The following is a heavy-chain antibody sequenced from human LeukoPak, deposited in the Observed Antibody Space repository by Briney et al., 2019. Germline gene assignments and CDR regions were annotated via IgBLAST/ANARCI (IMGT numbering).Heavy chain of an antibody. D-gene: IGHD2-15*01. CDR3: TRHPAEGDY. V-gene: IGHV3-23*01. CDR1: GFTFSSYA. CDR2: IGSGSGGTT. Sequence: GGSLRLSCAASGFTFSSYAMRWVRQAPGKGLEWVSAIGSGSGGTTIYADSVKGRFTISRDNAKNSLYLQMNSLRPEDTAVYYCTRHPAEGDYWGQGTLVTVSS. J-gene: IGHJ4*02.